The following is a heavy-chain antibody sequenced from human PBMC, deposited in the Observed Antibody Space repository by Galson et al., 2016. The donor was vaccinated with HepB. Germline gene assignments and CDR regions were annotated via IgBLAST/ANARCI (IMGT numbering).Heavy chain of an antibody. J-gene: IGHJ6*02. CDR3: VREDYGDDRVYYYYYGMDV. Sequence: SLRLSCAASGFAFGSHWMHWVRQVPGKGLVWVSRINSDGTISNYADSVKGRFTISRDNAKNTLYLQMNSLRAEDTALYYCVREDYGDDRVYYYYYGMDVWGQGTTVTVSS. D-gene: IGHD4/OR15-4a*01. CDR2: INSDGTIS. CDR1: GFAFGSHW. V-gene: IGHV3-74*01.